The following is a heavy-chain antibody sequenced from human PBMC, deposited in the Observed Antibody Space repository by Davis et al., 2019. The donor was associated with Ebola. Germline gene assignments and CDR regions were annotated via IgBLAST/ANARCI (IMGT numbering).Heavy chain of an antibody. CDR2: ISSSGTNI. CDR1: GFTFSSYE. Sequence: PGGSLRLSCVASGFTFSSYEMNWVRQAPGKGLEWVSYISSSGTNIYYADSVKGRFTISRDNAKNSLYLQMNSLRAEDTAVYYCARDSYQPVYYYYYMDVWGKGTTVTVSS. V-gene: IGHV3-48*03. CDR3: ARDSYQPVYYYYYMDV. D-gene: IGHD2-2*02. J-gene: IGHJ6*03.